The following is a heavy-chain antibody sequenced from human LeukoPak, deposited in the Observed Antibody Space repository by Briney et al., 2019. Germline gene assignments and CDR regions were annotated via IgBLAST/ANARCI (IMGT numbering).Heavy chain of an antibody. CDR2: ISSSSSYI. V-gene: IGHV3-21*01. J-gene: IGHJ4*02. D-gene: IGHD2-2*01. CDR1: GFTFSSYS. Sequence: GGSLRLSCAASGFTFSSYSKKWVRQAPGKRLEWVSSISSSSSYIYYADSVKGRFTISRDNAKNSLYLQMNSLRAEDTAVYYCARGGIVVVPAAKDWGQGTLVTVSS. CDR3: ARGGIVVVPAAKD.